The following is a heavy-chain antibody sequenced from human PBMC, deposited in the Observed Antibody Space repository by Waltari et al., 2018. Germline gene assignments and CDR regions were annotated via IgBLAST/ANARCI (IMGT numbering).Heavy chain of an antibody. D-gene: IGHD1-26*01. CDR2: IYHSGGT. V-gene: IGHV4-38-2*01. Sequence: QVQLQESGPGLVKPSETLSLTCAVSGYSISSGYYWGWIRQPPGKGLEWIGSIYHSGGTYYNPSLKIRVTISVDTSKNQFSLKLSSVTAADTAVYYCARGVVGATTGNWFDPWGQGTLVTVSS. J-gene: IGHJ5*02. CDR1: GYSISSGYY. CDR3: ARGVVGATTGNWFDP.